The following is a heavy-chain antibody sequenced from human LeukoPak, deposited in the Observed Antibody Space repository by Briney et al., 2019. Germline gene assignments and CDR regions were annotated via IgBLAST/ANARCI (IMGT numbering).Heavy chain of an antibody. J-gene: IGHJ4*02. V-gene: IGHV3-7*01. CDR1: GFTFSSYW. CDR2: IKQDGSEK. Sequence: GGSLRLSCAASGFTFSSYWMSWVRQASGKGLEWVANIKQDGSEKYYVDSVKGRFTISRDNAKNSLYLQMNSLRAEDTAVYYCAREEDSHWSGYSIRPLYYFDYWGQGTLVTVSS. D-gene: IGHD3-3*01. CDR3: AREEDSHWSGYSIRPLYYFDY.